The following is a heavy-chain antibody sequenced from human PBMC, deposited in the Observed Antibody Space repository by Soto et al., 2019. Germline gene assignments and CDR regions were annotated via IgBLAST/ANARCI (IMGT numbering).Heavy chain of an antibody. CDR3: AHWGTDCTNGVCYSWFDP. Sequence: QITLKESGPTLVKPTQTLTLTCTFSGFSLSTSGVGVGWIRQPPGKALEWLALIYWDDDKRYSPSLKSRLTITKDTSKNQVVLTMTNMDPVDTATYYWAHWGTDCTNGVCYSWFDPWGQGTLVTVSS. V-gene: IGHV2-5*02. CDR1: GFSLSTSGVG. D-gene: IGHD2-8*01. CDR2: IYWDDDK. J-gene: IGHJ5*02.